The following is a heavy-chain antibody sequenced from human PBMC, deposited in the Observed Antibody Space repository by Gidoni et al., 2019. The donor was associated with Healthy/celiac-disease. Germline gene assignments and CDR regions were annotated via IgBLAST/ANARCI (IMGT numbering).Heavy chain of an antibody. Sequence: QVQLQESGPGLVKPSETLSLTCPVSGGSISSYYWPWIRQPAGKGLEWIGRIYTSGSTNYNPSLKSRVTMSVDTSKNQFSLKLSSVTAADTAVYYCATGVPAARDAFDIWGQGTMVTVSS. V-gene: IGHV4-4*07. D-gene: IGHD2-2*01. CDR3: ATGVPAARDAFDI. J-gene: IGHJ3*02. CDR1: GGSISSYY. CDR2: IYTSGST.